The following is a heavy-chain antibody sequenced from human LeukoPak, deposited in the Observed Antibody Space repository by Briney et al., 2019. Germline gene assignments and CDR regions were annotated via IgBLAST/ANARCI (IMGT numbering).Heavy chain of an antibody. V-gene: IGHV4-59*01. J-gene: IGHJ6*03. CDR1: GGSISSYY. CDR3: ARVGYDTYYWYMDV. D-gene: IGHD5-12*01. CDR2: ISYSGTT. Sequence: SSETLSLTCTVPGGSISSYYWSWIRQPPGKGLEWIGNISYSGTTNYNPSLKSRVTISIDTSKNQFSLKLTSVTAADTAVYYCARVGYDTYYWYMDVWGKGTTVTVS.